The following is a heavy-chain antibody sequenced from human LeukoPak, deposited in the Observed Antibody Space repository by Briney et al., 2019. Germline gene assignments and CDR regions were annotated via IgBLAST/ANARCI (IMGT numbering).Heavy chain of an antibody. V-gene: IGHV3-74*01. D-gene: IGHD5-24*01. Sequence: PGGSLRLSCAASGLTFSDFLMLWFRQPPGKGLVCVSLVNSAGGPTIYADSVKGQSTIYKDHAKNTLYLQMNSLRADDSGVYYCANGHSYSYNYWSQGVLVTVSS. CDR1: GLTFSDFL. CDR3: ANGHSYSYNY. J-gene: IGHJ4*02. CDR2: VNSAGGPT.